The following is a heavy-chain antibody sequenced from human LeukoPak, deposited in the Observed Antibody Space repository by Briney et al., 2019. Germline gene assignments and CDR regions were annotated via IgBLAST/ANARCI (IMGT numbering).Heavy chain of an antibody. Sequence: GGSLRLSCAASGFTFSSYAMNWVRQAPGKGLEWVSHISGSGISTYYADSVKGRFTFSRDNSKNTLYLQMNSLRPEDTAVYYCARDLIGSAISYSSGAWDYWGQGTLVTVSS. V-gene: IGHV3-23*01. CDR1: GFTFSSYA. CDR2: ISGSGIST. CDR3: ARDLIGSAISYSSGAWDY. J-gene: IGHJ4*02. D-gene: IGHD3-10*01.